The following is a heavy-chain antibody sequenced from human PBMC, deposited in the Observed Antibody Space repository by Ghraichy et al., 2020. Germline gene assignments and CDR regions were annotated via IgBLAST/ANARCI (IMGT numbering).Heavy chain of an antibody. V-gene: IGHV3-74*01. CDR2: VTSDGAFV. CDR1: GFTLRNYW. D-gene: IGHD6-6*01. Sequence: GGSLRLSCAVSGFTLRNYWMHWVRQAPGKGLVWVSLVTSDGAFVVYVDSVKGRVTMSRDSAKNTLYLEMNSLTAEDTALYYCARGSSSPGIDYWGQGTLVTVSS. J-gene: IGHJ4*02. CDR3: ARGSSSPGIDY.